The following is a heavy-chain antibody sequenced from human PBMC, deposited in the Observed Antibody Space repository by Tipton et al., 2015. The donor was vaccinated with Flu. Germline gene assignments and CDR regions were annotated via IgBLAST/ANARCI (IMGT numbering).Heavy chain of an antibody. J-gene: IGHJ4*02. CDR2: IHYSGAT. CDR3: ARLNGGAYYSPFDY. D-gene: IGHD2-21*01. CDR1: GDSITSGNYY. Sequence: LRLSCTISGDSITSGNYYWAWIRLPPGKGLEWIGSIHYSGATFYNPSHKSRITISVDTSRNQFSLDLIAMTAADAAIYFCARLNGGAYYSPFDYWGQGTLVTFSS. V-gene: IGHV4-39*01.